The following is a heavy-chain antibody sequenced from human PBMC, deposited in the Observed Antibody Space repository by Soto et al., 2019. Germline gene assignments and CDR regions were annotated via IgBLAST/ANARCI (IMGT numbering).Heavy chain of an antibody. CDR1: GCSISSSSYY. V-gene: IGHV4-39*01. J-gene: IGHJ6*03. CDR2: IYYSGST. Sequence: SETLSLTCTVSGCSISSSSYYWGWVRQPPGKGLEWIGSIYYSGSTYYNPSLKSRVTISVDTSKNQFSLKLSSVTAADTAVYYCARQPITIFGVVPRGFYMDVWGKGTTVTVSS. CDR3: ARQPITIFGVVPRGFYMDV. D-gene: IGHD3-3*01.